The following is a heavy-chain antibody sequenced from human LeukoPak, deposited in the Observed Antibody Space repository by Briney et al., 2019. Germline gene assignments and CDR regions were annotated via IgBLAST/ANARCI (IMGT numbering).Heavy chain of an antibody. Sequence: PSETLSLTCTVSGGSISSSTYYWGWIRQPPGKGLEWIGTIYYSGSTYYNPSLKSRVTISVDTSKNQFSLQLNSVTPEDTAVYYCARDLGSSWPGIFDYWGQGTLVTVSS. V-gene: IGHV4-39*07. CDR3: ARDLGSSWPGIFDY. CDR1: GGSISSSTYY. CDR2: IYYSGST. D-gene: IGHD6-13*01. J-gene: IGHJ4*02.